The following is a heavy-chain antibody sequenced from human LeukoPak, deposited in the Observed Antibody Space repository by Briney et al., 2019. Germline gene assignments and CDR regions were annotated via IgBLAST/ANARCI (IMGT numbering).Heavy chain of an antibody. CDR1: GFTFSSYA. V-gene: IGHV3-23*01. Sequence: GGSLRLSCAASGFTFSSYAMSWVRQAPGKGLEWASAISGSGGSTYYADSVKGRFTISRDNSKNTLYLQMNSLRAEDTAVYYCAKDITMVRALYYFDYWSQGTLVTVSS. CDR3: AKDITMVRALYYFDY. J-gene: IGHJ4*02. D-gene: IGHD3-10*01. CDR2: ISGSGGST.